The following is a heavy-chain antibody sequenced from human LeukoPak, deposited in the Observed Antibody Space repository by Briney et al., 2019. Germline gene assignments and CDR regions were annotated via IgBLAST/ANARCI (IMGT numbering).Heavy chain of an antibody. J-gene: IGHJ4*02. CDR2: INPSGGST. D-gene: IGHD6-13*01. Sequence: ASVKVSCKASGYTFTSYYMHWVRQAPGQGLEWMGIINPSGGSTSYAQKFQGRVTMTRDMSTSTVYMGLSSLRSEDTAVYYCARDIAAVQYYFDYWGQGTLVTVSS. CDR3: ARDIAAVQYYFDY. CDR1: GYTFTSYY. V-gene: IGHV1-46*01.